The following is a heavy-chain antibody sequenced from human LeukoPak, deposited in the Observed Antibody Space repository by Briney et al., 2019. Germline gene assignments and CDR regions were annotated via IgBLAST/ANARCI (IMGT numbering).Heavy chain of an antibody. V-gene: IGHV1-2*02. J-gene: IGHJ5*02. D-gene: IGHD2-2*01. CDR1: GYTFTGYY. Sequence: GAPVKVSCKASGYTFTGYYMHWVRQAPGQGLEWMGWINPNSGGTNYAQKFQGRVTMTRDTSISTAYMELSRLRSDDTAVYYCARGEALGYCSSTSCHNWFDPWGQGTLVTVSS. CDR2: INPNSGGT. CDR3: ARGEALGYCSSTSCHNWFDP.